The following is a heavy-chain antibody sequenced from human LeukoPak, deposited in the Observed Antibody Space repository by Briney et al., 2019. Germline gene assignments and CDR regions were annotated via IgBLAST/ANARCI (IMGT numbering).Heavy chain of an antibody. J-gene: IGHJ5*02. CDR1: GGSINSYY. D-gene: IGHD3-9*01. CDR3: ALPRPYDILTGPYGGNWFDP. Sequence: SDTLSLTCTVSGGSINSYYWNWLRHPPGKGLEWIGYIHYSGSTNHNPSLRSRVTISVDTSKNQFSLKLSSVTAEDTAVYYCALPRPYDILTGPYGGNWFDPWGQGTLVTVSS. CDR2: IHYSGST. V-gene: IGHV4-59*07.